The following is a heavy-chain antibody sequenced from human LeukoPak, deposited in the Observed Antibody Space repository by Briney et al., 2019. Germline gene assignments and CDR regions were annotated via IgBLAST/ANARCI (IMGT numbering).Heavy chain of an antibody. CDR2: IRANNGNT. V-gene: IGHV1-18*01. J-gene: IGHJ4*02. CDR1: GYTFSSHG. D-gene: IGHD3-10*01. CDR3: AREGTAGRYYFDY. Sequence: ASVKVSCKASGYTFSSHGITWVRQAPGQGLEWMGWIRANNGNTNYAQKLQGRVTVTTDTSTSIAYMELRSLRSDDTAVYYCAREGTAGRYYFDYWGQGTLVTVSS.